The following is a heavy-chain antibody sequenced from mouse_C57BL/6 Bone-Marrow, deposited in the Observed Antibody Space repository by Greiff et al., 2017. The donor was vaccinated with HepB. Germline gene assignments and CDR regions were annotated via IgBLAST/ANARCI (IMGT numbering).Heavy chain of an antibody. CDR3: ARGPIYYDYDGNGAMDY. V-gene: IGHV1-42*01. CDR1: GYSFTGYY. J-gene: IGHJ4*01. CDR2: INPSTGGT. D-gene: IGHD2-4*01. Sequence: EVQLQQSGPELVKPGASVKISCKASGYSFTGYYMNWVKQSPEKSLEWIGEINPSTGGTTYNQKFKAKATLTVDKSSSTAYMQLKSLTSEDSAVYYCARGPIYYDYDGNGAMDYWGQGTSVTVSS.